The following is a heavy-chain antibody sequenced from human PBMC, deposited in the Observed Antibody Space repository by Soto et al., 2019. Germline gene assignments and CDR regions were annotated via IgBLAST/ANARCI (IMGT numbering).Heavy chain of an antibody. J-gene: IGHJ5*02. CDR2: ISYDGSNK. CDR1: GFTFSSYG. CDR3: ARDQRTGTMDP. V-gene: IGHV3-30*03. Sequence: PGGSLRLSCAASGFTFSSYGMHWVRQAPGKGLEWVAVISYDGSNKYYADSVKGRFTISRDNSKNMLYLQMNSLRAEDTAVYYCARDQRTGTMDPWGQGTLVTVSS. D-gene: IGHD1-7*01.